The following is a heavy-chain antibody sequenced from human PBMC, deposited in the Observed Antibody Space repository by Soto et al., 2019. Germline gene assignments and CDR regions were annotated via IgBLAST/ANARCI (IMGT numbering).Heavy chain of an antibody. V-gene: IGHV1-69*13. J-gene: IGHJ5*02. CDR1: GGTFSSYA. CDR2: IIPIFGTA. CDR3: ARGQRKVVSTLSNWFDP. D-gene: IGHD2-15*01. Sequence: SVKVSCKASGGTFSSYAISWVRQAPGQGLEWMGGIIPIFGTANYAQKFQGRVTITADESTSTAYMELSSLRSEDTAVYYCARGQRKVVSTLSNWFDPWGQGTLVTVSS.